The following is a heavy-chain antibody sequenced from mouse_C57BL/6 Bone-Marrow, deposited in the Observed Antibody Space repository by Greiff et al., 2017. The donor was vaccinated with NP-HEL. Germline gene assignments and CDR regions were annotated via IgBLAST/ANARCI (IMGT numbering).Heavy chain of an antibody. J-gene: IGHJ2*01. CDR3: AREITTVVFDY. CDR2: IHPNSGST. D-gene: IGHD1-1*01. CDR1: GYTFTSYW. V-gene: IGHV1-64*01. Sequence: QVQLQQSGAELVKPGASVKLSCKASGYTFTSYWMHWVKQRPGQGLEWIGMIHPNSGSTNYNEKFKSKATLTVDKSSSTAYMQLSSLTSEDSAVYYCAREITTVVFDYWGQGTTLTVSS.